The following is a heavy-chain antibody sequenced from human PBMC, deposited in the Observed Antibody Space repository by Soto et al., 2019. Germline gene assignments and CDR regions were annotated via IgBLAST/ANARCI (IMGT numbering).Heavy chain of an antibody. J-gene: IGHJ2*01. CDR3: AREERENVVRGVILVGRMYRYCDL. CDR1: GGSISSYY. CDR2: IYYSGST. Sequence: QVQLQESGPGLVKPSETLSLTCTVSGGSISSYYWSWIRQPPGQGLEWIGYIYYSGSTNYNPYLKSRVTISVDTSKNQFSLKLSSVTDSDTAVYYCAREERENVVRGVILVGRMYRYCDLWGRGTLVTDSS. V-gene: IGHV4-59*01. D-gene: IGHD3-10*01.